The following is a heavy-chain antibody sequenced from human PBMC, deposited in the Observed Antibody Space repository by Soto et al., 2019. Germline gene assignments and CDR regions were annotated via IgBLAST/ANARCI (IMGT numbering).Heavy chain of an antibody. Sequence: SETLSLTCAVYGGSFSGYYWSWIRQPPGKGLEWIGEINHSGSTNYNPSLKSRVTMSVDMSKNQFSLNLSSVTAADTAVYYCAIRLGWLQHYWGQGIQVTVSS. CDR3: AIRLGWLQHY. CDR1: GGSFSGYY. CDR2: INHSGST. V-gene: IGHV4-34*01. D-gene: IGHD2-21*01. J-gene: IGHJ4*02.